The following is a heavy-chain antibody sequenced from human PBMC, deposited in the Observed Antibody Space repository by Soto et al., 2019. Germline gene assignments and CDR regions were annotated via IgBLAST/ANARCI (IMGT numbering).Heavy chain of an antibody. CDR3: AGSSGFLIDY. CDR1: GFSISSDW. CDR2: LKKDGSEE. J-gene: IGHJ4*02. V-gene: IGHV3-7*03. D-gene: IGHD6-19*01. Sequence: PGGSLRLSCTASGFSISSDWMNWVRQAPGKGLEWVAILKKDGSEEFYVDSVKGRFTISRDNAKNPVYLQMNSLRADDTAVYYCAGSSGFLIDYWGRGTLVTVSS.